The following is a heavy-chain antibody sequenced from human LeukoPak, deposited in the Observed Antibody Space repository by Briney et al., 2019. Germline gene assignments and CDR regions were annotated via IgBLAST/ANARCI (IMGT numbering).Heavy chain of an antibody. CDR3: ARGYSGSYIFFGY. V-gene: IGHV3-74*01. CDR1: GFTFSSYW. J-gene: IGHJ4*02. D-gene: IGHD1-26*01. Sequence: GGSLRLSCAASGFTFSSYWMHWVRQAPGKGLVWVSRINSDGSSTSYADSVKGRFTISRDNAKNSLYLQMNSLRAEDTAVYYCARGYSGSYIFFGYWGQGTLVTVSS. CDR2: INSDGSST.